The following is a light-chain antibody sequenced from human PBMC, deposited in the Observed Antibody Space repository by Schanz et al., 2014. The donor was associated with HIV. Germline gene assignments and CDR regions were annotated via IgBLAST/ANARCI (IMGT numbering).Light chain of an antibody. CDR2: AAS. CDR3: QQSYSTPPT. J-gene: IGKJ1*01. Sequence: DIQMTQSPSSLSASVGDTVTITCRASQGIGNELGWYQQKPGKAPKRLIYAASFLQSEVPSRFIGSGSGTEFTLTITNLQPEDFATYYCQQSYSTPPTFGQGTKVEIK. CDR1: QGIGNE. V-gene: IGKV1-17*02.